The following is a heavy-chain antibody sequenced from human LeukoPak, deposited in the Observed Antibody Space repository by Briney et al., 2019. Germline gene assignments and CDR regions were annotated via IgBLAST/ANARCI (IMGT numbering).Heavy chain of an antibody. CDR3: ARVRITGTGRLWFDP. CDR2: IYYSGST. V-gene: IGHV4-61*05. Sequence: TSETLSLTCTVSGGSINRSSYYWGWIRQPPGKGLEWIGYIYYSGSTNYNPSLKSRVSISVVTSTNQVSLKLSSVTAADTAVYYCARVRITGTGRLWFDPWGQGTLVTVSS. J-gene: IGHJ5*02. CDR1: GGSINRSSYY. D-gene: IGHD1-7*01.